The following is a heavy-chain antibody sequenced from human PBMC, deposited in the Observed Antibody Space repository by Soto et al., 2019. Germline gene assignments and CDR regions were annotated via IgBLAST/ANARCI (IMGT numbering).Heavy chain of an antibody. D-gene: IGHD3-3*01. J-gene: IGHJ6*03. CDR1: DGTFSRYA. CDR3: ARGYDLDSYYYSMDV. Sequence: ASVEVSSKAADGTFSRYAISWVRQAAGQGLEWMGWINPNTANTGYAQKFQGRVTMTRNTSISTAYMELSSLRSEDTAVYYCARGYDLDSYYYSMDVWGKGTTVTVSS. CDR2: INPNTANT. V-gene: IGHV1-8*01.